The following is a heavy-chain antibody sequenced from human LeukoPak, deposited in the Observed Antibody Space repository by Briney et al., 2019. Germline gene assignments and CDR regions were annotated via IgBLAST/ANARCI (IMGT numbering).Heavy chain of an antibody. D-gene: IGHD4-17*01. CDR2: ISGYNGNT. V-gene: IGHV1-18*01. CDR3: ARGYYGDSRRYYYGMDV. CDR1: GYIFTSYG. Sequence: ASVKVSCKTSGYIFTSYGISWVRQAPGQGLEWMGWISGYNGNTNYPQKFQGRVTTTRDTSISTAYMELSRLRSDDTAVYYCARGYYGDSRRYYYGMDVWGQGTTVTVSS. J-gene: IGHJ6*02.